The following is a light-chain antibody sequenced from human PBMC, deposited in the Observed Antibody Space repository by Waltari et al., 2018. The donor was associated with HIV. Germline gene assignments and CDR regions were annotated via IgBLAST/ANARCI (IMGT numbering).Light chain of an antibody. Sequence: IVVTQSPATLSVSPGERVTLSCRASQSVRNNLAWYQPQPGQAPRLVMSGASTRARGIPARFRGSGSGTEFTLTINSLESEDVAVYYCQQYNTGGGGYTFGQGTKLEIK. J-gene: IGKJ2*01. V-gene: IGKV3D-15*01. CDR1: QSVRNN. CDR3: QQYNTGGGGYT. CDR2: GAS.